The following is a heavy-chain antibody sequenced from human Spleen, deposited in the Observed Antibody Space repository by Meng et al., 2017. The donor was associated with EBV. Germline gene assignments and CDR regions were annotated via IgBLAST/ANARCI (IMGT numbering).Heavy chain of an antibody. D-gene: IGHD1-26*01. CDR2: IYHTANT. V-gene: IGHV4-4*02. Sequence: QGRVQQCCPWRGKPSEPLAPTCAVSGGSISSSNWWNWVRQPPGKGLEWIGDIYHTANTNYNPSLKSRVTISVDTSKNQFSLNLSSVTAADTAVYYCARTVGATSVFDYWGQGTLVTVSS. J-gene: IGHJ4*02. CDR1: GGSISSSNW. CDR3: ARTVGATSVFDY.